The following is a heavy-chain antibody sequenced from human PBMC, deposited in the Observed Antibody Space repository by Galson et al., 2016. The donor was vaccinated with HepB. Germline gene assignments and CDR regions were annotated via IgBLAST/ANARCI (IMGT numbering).Heavy chain of an antibody. CDR1: GGTFRTFA. J-gene: IGHJ1*01. D-gene: IGHD2-15*01. CDR3: ATGVLAVAGREYFQQ. V-gene: IGHV1-69*13. Sequence: SVKVSCKASGGTFRTFAITWVRQAPGQGPEWMGGVIPFLDTTNYAEKFQDRIAIIADESSNTAYLELSSLRSEDTALYYCATGVLAVAGREYFQQWGQGTLVTVSS. CDR2: VIPFLDTT.